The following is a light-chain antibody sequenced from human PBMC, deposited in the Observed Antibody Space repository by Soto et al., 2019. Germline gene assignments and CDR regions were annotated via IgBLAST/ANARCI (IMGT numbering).Light chain of an antibody. CDR2: DAS. V-gene: IGKV3D-15*01. CDR1: QSVSYH. CDR3: QQYGPSRT. J-gene: IGKJ1*01. Sequence: VVMTQTPATLSVSPGGRVTLSCRASQSVSYHVAWYQQKPGQTPRLVIYDASIRATGIPARFSGSGSGTDFTLTISRLEPEDFAVYYCQQYGPSRTFGQGTKVDIK.